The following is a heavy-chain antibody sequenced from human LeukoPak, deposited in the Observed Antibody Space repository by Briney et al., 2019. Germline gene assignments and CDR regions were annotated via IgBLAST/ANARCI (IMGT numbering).Heavy chain of an antibody. J-gene: IGHJ6*03. CDR3: ARSGGASADYYYYYYMDV. Sequence: SVKVSCKASGGTFSSYAISWVRQAPGQGLEWMGGVIPIFGTANYAQKFRGRVTITADESTSTAYMELSSLRSEDTAVYYCARSGGASADYYYYYYMDVWGKGTTVTISS. V-gene: IGHV1-69*13. D-gene: IGHD4/OR15-4a*01. CDR1: GGTFSSYA. CDR2: VIPIFGTA.